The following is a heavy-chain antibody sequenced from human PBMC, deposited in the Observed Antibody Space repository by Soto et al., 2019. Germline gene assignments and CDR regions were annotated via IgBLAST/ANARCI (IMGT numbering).Heavy chain of an antibody. D-gene: IGHD3-22*01. V-gene: IGHV3-11*01. Sequence: QVQLVESGGGLVKTSESLTIACAASGFTFSDYYMSWVRQAPGKGLEWVSYISSSGNTIYYADSVKGRFTISRDNAKNSVYLQVNSLRAEDTALYFCAKMSSENYYDPVFSWGQGTLVTVSS. CDR3: AKMSSENYYDPVFS. CDR1: GFTFSDYY. CDR2: ISSSGNTI. J-gene: IGHJ4*02.